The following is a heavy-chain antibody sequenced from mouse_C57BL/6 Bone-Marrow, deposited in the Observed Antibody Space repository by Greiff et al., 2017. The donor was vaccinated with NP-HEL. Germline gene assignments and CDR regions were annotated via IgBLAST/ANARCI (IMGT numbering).Heavy chain of an antibody. D-gene: IGHD1-1*01. CDR2: IYPRSGNT. Sequence: QVQLQQSGAELARPGASVKLSCKASGYTFTSYGISWVKQRTGQGLEWIGEIYPRSGNTYYNEKFKGKATLTADKSSSTAYMELRSLTSEDSAVFFCARRNYGSSYDYWGPSTTLTVSS. CDR1: GYTFTSYG. V-gene: IGHV1-81*01. CDR3: ARRNYGSSYDY. J-gene: IGHJ2*01.